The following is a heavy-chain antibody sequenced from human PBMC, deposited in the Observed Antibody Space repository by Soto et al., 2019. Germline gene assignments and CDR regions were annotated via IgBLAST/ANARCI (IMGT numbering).Heavy chain of an antibody. CDR2: ISCDGSNK. D-gene: IGHD2-15*01. Sequence: HPEGCLRQSCSAGVLSLSSHPVRRLRQAPGKGLGWVAVISCDGSNKYYADSVKGRFTIARDNSPATLYLQMNSLRAEDTAVYYCAKEVAASDIGSHCHFDYWAQGT. CDR3: AKEVAASDIGSHCHFDY. V-gene: IGHV3-30-3*01. CDR1: VLSLSSHP. J-gene: IGHJ4*02.